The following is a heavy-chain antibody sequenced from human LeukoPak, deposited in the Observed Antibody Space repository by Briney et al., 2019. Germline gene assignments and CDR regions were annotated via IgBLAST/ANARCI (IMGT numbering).Heavy chain of an antibody. D-gene: IGHD2-2*01. CDR1: GGSFSGYY. CDR3: ARRPWARREIVVVPAANFVDY. CDR2: INHSGST. Sequence: SETLSLTCAVYGGSFSGYYCSWIRQPPGKGLEWIGEINHSGSTNYNPSLKSRVTISVDTSKNQFSLKLSSVTAADTAVYYCARRPWARREIVVVPAANFVDYWGQGTLVTVAS. J-gene: IGHJ4*02. V-gene: IGHV4-34*01.